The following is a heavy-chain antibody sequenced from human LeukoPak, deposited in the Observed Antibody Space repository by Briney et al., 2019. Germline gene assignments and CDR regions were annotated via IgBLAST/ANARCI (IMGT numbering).Heavy chain of an antibody. CDR1: GYTFTSYD. CDR2: MNPNSGNT. J-gene: IGHJ4*02. D-gene: IGHD2-21*02. Sequence: ASVKVSCKASGYTFTSYDINWVRQATGQGLEWMGWMNPNSGNTGYAQKFQGRVTMTRNTSISTAYMELSSLRSEDTAVYYCARGRLAYCGGDCSLYNDYWGQGTLVTVSS. V-gene: IGHV1-8*01. CDR3: ARGRLAYCGGDCSLYNDY.